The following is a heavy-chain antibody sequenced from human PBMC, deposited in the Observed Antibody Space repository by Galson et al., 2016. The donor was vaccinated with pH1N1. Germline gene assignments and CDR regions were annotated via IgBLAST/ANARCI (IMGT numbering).Heavy chain of an antibody. Sequence: LSLTCTVSGGSISSRYWSWIRQPAGKGLGWIGRVYTSGRTDSNPSLKSRVTMSMDTSNSQFSMILNSVTAADTAVYYCARGWNLDAFDIWGQGTMVTVSS. D-gene: IGHD1-1*01. V-gene: IGHV4-4*07. CDR3: ARGWNLDAFDI. CDR2: VYTSGRT. J-gene: IGHJ3*02. CDR1: GGSISSRY.